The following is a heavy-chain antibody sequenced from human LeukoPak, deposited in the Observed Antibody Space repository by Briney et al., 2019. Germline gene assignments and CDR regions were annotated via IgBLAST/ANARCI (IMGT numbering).Heavy chain of an antibody. CDR1: GGSISSYY. Sequence: SETLSLTRTVSGGSISSYYWSWIRQPPGKGLEWIGYIYYSGSTNYNPSLKSRVTISVDTSKNQFSLKLSSVTAADTAVYYCARAGQLWSDFDYWGQGTLVTVSS. V-gene: IGHV4-59*01. CDR3: ARAGQLWSDFDY. CDR2: IYYSGST. D-gene: IGHD5-18*01. J-gene: IGHJ4*02.